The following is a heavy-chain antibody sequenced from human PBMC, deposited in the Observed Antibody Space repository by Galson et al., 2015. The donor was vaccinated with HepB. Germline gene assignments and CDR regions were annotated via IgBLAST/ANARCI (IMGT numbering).Heavy chain of an antibody. D-gene: IGHD3-3*01. CDR2: INPDGSEK. V-gene: IGHV3-7*01. J-gene: IGHJ6*03. Sequence: SLRLSCAASEFTFSSYWMNWVRQAPGKGLEWVANINPDGSEKYYVASLKGRFTISRDNAKNSLYLQMNSLRVEDTAVYYCARRADFWSGYFGYYYHYMDVWGKGTTVTVSS. CDR3: ARRADFWSGYFGYYYHYMDV. CDR1: EFTFSSYW.